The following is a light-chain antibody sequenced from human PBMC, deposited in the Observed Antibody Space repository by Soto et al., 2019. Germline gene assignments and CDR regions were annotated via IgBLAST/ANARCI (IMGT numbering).Light chain of an antibody. V-gene: IGKV3-15*01. CDR2: GAS. Sequence: EIVMTQSPATLSVSPGERATLSCRASQSVSSNLACYQQKPGQAPRLLIYGASTRATGIPASFSGSGSGTEFTLTISSLQSEDFALYYCQQYNNWPPLTFGGGTKVEIK. CDR1: QSVSSN. CDR3: QQYNNWPPLT. J-gene: IGKJ4*01.